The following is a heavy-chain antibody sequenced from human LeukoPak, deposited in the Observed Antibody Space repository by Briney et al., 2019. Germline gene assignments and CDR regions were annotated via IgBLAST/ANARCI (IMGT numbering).Heavy chain of an antibody. CDR1: GFTFSNYG. J-gene: IGHJ3*02. V-gene: IGHV3-23*01. D-gene: IGHD4-17*01. Sequence: GGSLRLSCAASGFTFSNYGMSWVRQAPGKGLEWVSDISGSGSSTYYADSVKGRFTISRDNSKNTLYLQMNSLRAEDTAVYYCAKDLTYGEYAGGDAFDIWGQGTMVTVSS. CDR3: AKDLTYGEYAGGDAFDI. CDR2: ISGSGSST.